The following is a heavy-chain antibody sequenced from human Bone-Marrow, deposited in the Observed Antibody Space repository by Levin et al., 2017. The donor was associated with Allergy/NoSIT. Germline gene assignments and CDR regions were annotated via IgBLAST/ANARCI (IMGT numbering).Heavy chain of an antibody. J-gene: IGHJ4*02. CDR2: ISASGEST. V-gene: IGHV3-23*01. Sequence: PGGSLRLSCAASGFTFSRYAMSWLRQAPGKGLECVSGISASGESTYYADSVKGRFTFSRDNSKNTVYLQMNSLRDEDTAVYYCARGGVTTGPFDYWGQGTLVTVSS. CDR1: GFTFSRYA. D-gene: IGHD4-17*01. CDR3: ARGGVTTGPFDY.